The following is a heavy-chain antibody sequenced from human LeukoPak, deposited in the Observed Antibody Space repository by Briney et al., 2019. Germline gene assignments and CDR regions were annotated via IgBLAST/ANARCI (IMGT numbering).Heavy chain of an antibody. J-gene: IGHJ6*04. CDR1: GFTFSSYA. CDR2: ISYDGSNK. V-gene: IGHV3-30*04. Sequence: PGRSLRLSCAASGFTFSSYAMHWVRQAPGKGLEWVAVISYDGSNKYYADSVKGRFTIYRYNSKNTLYLQMNSLRAEDTAVYYCARDVYYDILTGLDLYYYYYGMDVWGKGATVTVSS. CDR3: ARDVYYDILTGLDLYYYYYGMDV. D-gene: IGHD3-9*01.